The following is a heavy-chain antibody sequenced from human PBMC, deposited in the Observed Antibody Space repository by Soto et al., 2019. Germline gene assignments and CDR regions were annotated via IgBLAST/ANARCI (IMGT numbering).Heavy chain of an antibody. J-gene: IGHJ6*02. V-gene: IGHV6-1*01. D-gene: IGHD6-6*01. Sequence: QSQTLSLTCAISGDSVSSNSAAWNWIRQSPSRGLEWLGRTYYRSKWYNDYAVSVKSRITINPDTSKNQFSLQLNSVTPEDTAVYYFARAPRYSGSQYYGMDVWGQGTTVTVSS. CDR3: ARAPRYSGSQYYGMDV. CDR1: GDSVSSNSAA. CDR2: TYYRSKWYN.